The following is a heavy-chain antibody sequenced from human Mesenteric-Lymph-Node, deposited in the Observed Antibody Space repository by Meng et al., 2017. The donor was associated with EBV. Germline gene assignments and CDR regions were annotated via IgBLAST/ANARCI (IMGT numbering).Heavy chain of an antibody. CDR2: ISYDGSNK. CDR1: GFTFSSYG. Sequence: QVQLGGAGGGVVQPGRSLRLSWAVSGFTFSSYGMHWVRQAPGKGLEWVAVISYDGSNKYYADSVKGRFTISRDNSKNTLYLQMNSLRAEDTAVYYCTRNGDGLALWGRGTLVTVSS. D-gene: IGHD3-10*01. V-gene: IGHV3-30*03. J-gene: IGHJ2*01. CDR3: TRNGDGLAL.